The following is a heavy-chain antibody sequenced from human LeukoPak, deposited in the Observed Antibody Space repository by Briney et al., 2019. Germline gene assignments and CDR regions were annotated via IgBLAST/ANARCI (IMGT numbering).Heavy chain of an antibody. Sequence: ISWVRQAPGQGLEWMGRIIPILGIANYAQKFQGRVTITADKSTSTAYMELSSLRSEDTAVYYCARAYCSSTSCYRYYFDYWGQGTLVTVSS. J-gene: IGHJ4*02. V-gene: IGHV1-69*02. CDR3: ARAYCSSTSCYRYYFDY. D-gene: IGHD2-2*01. CDR2: IIPILGIA.